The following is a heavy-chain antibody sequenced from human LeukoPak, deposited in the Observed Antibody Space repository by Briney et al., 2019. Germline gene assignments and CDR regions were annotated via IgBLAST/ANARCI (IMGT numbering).Heavy chain of an antibody. D-gene: IGHD3-10*01. CDR1: GGSISSSSYY. CDR3: ARATAWEFGRNWFDP. CDR2: IYYSGST. V-gene: IGHV4-30-4*01. J-gene: IGHJ5*02. Sequence: PSETRSLTCTVSGGSISSSSYYWSWTRHPPGKGWEGIGYIYYSGSTYYNPSLKSRVTISVDTSKNQFSLKLSSVTAADTAVYYCARATAWEFGRNWFDPWGQGTLVTVSS.